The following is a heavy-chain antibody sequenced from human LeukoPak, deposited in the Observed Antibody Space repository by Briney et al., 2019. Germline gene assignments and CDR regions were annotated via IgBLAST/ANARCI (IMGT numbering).Heavy chain of an antibody. V-gene: IGHV4-59*01. CDR3: ARVYYDSSPYRWFDP. Sequence: SETLSLTCTVSGGSISRYYWSWIRQPPGKGLEWIGYISYSGSTNYNPSLKSRATISVDTSKNQFSLKLSSVTAADTAVYYCARVYYDSSPYRWFDPWGQGTLVTVSS. D-gene: IGHD3-22*01. CDR1: GGSISRYY. CDR2: ISYSGST. J-gene: IGHJ5*02.